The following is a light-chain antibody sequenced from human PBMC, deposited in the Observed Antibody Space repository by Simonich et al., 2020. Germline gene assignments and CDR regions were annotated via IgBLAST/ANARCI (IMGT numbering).Light chain of an antibody. CDR2: EGS. CDR1: SSVVGSYNL. V-gene: IGLV2-23*01. CDR3: CSYAGSSTSVV. J-gene: IGLJ2*01. Sequence: QSALTQPASVSGSPGQSITISCTGTSSVVGSYNLVSWYQQHPGKAPKLMIYEGSKRPSGVSNRFSGSKSGNTASLTISGLQAEDEADYYCCSYAGSSTSVVFGGGTKLTVL.